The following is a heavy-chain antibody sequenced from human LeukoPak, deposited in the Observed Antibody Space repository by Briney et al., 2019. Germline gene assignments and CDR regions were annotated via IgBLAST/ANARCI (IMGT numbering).Heavy chain of an antibody. J-gene: IGHJ5*02. CDR3: ARELGNYDILTGYYKPGWFDP. CDR2: IIPIFGTA. V-gene: IGHV1-69*06. D-gene: IGHD3-9*01. Sequence: SVTVSFKASGGAFSSYAISWVRQAPGQGLEWMGGIIPIFGTANYAQKFQGRVTITADKSTSTAYMELSSLRSEDTAVYYCARELGNYDILTGYYKPGWFDPWGQGTLVTVSS. CDR1: GGAFSSYA.